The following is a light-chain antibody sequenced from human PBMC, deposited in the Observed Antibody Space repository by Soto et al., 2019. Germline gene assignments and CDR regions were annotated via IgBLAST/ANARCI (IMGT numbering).Light chain of an antibody. J-gene: IGLJ3*02. V-gene: IGLV8-61*01. CDR1: SGSVSTTYY. CDR3: VLYMGSGISV. Sequence: QTVVTQEPSFSVSPGGTVTLTCGLTSGSVSTTYYPSWYQQTPGQAPRTLIYNTNTRSSGVPDRFSGSILGNKAALTITWAQADDESDYFCVLYMGSGISVFGGGTKLTVL. CDR2: NTN.